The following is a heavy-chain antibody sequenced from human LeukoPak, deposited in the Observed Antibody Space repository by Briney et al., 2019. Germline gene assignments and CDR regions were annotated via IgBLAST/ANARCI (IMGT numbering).Heavy chain of an antibody. D-gene: IGHD3-10*01. Sequence: ASVKVSCKASGYTFTGYYMHCVRQAPGQGLEWMGWINPNSGGTNYAQKFQGRVTMTRDTSISTAYMELSRLRSDDTAVYYCARALHEIMVRGISPFDYWGQGTLVTVSS. J-gene: IGHJ4*02. CDR1: GYTFTGYY. V-gene: IGHV1-2*02. CDR3: ARALHEIMVRGISPFDY. CDR2: INPNSGGT.